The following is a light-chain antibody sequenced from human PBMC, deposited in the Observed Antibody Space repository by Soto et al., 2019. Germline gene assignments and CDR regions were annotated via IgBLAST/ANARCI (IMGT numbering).Light chain of an antibody. CDR3: QSYYSAPIT. V-gene: IGKV4-1*01. Sequence: DIVMTQSPDSLAVSLGERATINCKSSQSILYSSNNKNYLAWYQQKPGQPPKLLISWASNRNSGVPDRFSGSGSGTDFTLTISNLQAEDVAVYYCQSYYSAPITFGGGTRVEIK. J-gene: IGKJ4*02. CDR1: QSILYSSNNKNY. CDR2: WAS.